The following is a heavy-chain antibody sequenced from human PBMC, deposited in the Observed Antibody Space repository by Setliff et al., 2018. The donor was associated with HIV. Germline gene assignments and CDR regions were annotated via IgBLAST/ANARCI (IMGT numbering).Heavy chain of an antibody. CDR2: IYGSGDT. CDR1: GFTLSSTY. CDR3: ARVRAFYYDNRADNWFDP. J-gene: IGHJ5*02. V-gene: IGHV3-66*01. D-gene: IGHD3-22*01. Sequence: GSLRLSCAASGFTLSSTYVAWVRQAPGKGLEWVSTIYGSGDTYHADSVKGRFTLSRDTSKNQLYLEMNNLRTVDTAVYYCARVRAFYYDNRADNWFDPWGQGTLVTVSS.